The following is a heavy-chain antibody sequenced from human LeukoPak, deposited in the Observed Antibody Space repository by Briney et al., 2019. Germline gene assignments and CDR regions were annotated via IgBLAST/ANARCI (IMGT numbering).Heavy chain of an antibody. J-gene: IGHJ3*02. V-gene: IGHV3-7*01. D-gene: IGHD3-9*01. Sequence: GGSLRLSCAASGFTFSSYWMSWVRQAPGKGLEWVANIKQDGSEKYYVDSVKGRFTISRDNAKNSLYLQMNSLRAEDTAVYYCARDLGAYYDILTGYSKEGAFDIWGQGTMVTVSS. CDR2: IKQDGSEK. CDR1: GFTFSSYW. CDR3: ARDLGAYYDILTGYSKEGAFDI.